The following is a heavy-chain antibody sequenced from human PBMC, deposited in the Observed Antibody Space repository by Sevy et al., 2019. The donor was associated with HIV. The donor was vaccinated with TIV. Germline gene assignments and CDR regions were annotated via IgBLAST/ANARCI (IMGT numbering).Heavy chain of an antibody. CDR1: GFAFSSHA. CDR2: ISYEGTET. Sequence: GGSLRLSCAASGFAFSSHAMHWVRQAPGKGLEWVAVISYEGTETFYAASVEGRFTISRDNSKNMLSLQINSLRPEHTAVYFCARDGGYSIKWYPLYWGHGTLVTVSS. J-gene: IGHJ4*01. CDR3: ARDGGYSIKWYPLY. V-gene: IGHV3-30-3*01. D-gene: IGHD6-13*01.